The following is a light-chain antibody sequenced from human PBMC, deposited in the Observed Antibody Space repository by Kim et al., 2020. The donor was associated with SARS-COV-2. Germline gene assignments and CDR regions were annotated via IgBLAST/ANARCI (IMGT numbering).Light chain of an antibody. J-gene: IGKJ4*01. CDR2: DAS. V-gene: IGKV1-5*01. CDR1: QSITTC. CDR3: QQHKTYPLT. Sequence: ASVGDRVTVTCRASQSITTCLAWYRQRPGKAPELLIYDASSLHSGVPSRFTGSGSGTEFTLTISSLQPDDFATYYCQQHKTYPLTFGGGTKVDIK.